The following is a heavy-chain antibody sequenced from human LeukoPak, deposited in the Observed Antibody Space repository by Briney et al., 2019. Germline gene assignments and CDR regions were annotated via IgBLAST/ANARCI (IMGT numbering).Heavy chain of an antibody. J-gene: IGHJ4*02. V-gene: IGHV4-4*07. Sequence: PSETLSLTCTVSGGSISSYYWSWIRQPAGKGLEWSGRIYTSGSTNYNTSLKSRVTMSVDTSKNQFSLKLSSVTAADTAVYYCARQGPNCSGGSCYSRLFSTFDYWGQGTLVTVSS. D-gene: IGHD2-15*01. CDR3: ARQGPNCSGGSCYSRLFSTFDY. CDR1: GGSISSYY. CDR2: IYTSGST.